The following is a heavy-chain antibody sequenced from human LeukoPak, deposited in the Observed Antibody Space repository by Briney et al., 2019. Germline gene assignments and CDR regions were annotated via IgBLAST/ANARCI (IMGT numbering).Heavy chain of an antibody. CDR2: INHSGTT. V-gene: IGHV4-34*01. CDR1: GGSFSTYY. J-gene: IGHJ6*02. CDR3: ARLPITKRAMDV. D-gene: IGHD3-3*01. Sequence: SETLSLTCAVYGGSFSTYYWNWIRAPPGRGLEWIGEINHSGTTNYSPSLKSRVTMSVDTAKNQFSLKLTSVTAADSAVYYCARLPITKRAMDVWGQGTTVTVSS.